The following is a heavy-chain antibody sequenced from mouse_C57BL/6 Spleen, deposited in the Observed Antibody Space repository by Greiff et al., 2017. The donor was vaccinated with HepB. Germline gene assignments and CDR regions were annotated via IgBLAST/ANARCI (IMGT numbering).Heavy chain of an antibody. V-gene: IGHV1-82*01. CDR1: GYAFSSSW. J-gene: IGHJ2*01. CDR3: ARSGIYYGNYAYFDY. CDR2: IYPGDGDT. D-gene: IGHD2-1*01. Sequence: VMLVESGPELVKPGASVKISCKASGYAFSSSWMNWVKQRPGKGLEWIGRIYPGDGDTNYNGKFKGKATLTADKSSSTAYMQLSSLTSEDSAVYFCARSGIYYGNYAYFDYWGQGTTLTVSS.